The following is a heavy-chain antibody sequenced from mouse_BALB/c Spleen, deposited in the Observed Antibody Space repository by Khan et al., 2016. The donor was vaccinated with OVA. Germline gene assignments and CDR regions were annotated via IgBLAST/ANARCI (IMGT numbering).Heavy chain of an antibody. V-gene: IGHV5-17*02. Sequence: EVMLVESGGGLVQPGGSRKLSCAASGFTFSRFGMHWVRQAPEKGLEWVAYISSGSSSIYYADTVKGRFTISRDNPKNTLFLQMTSLRSEDTAMYYCARESNFDYWGQGTTLTVSS. CDR2: ISSGSSSI. J-gene: IGHJ2*01. CDR3: ARESNFDY. D-gene: IGHD6-2*01. CDR1: GFTFSRFG.